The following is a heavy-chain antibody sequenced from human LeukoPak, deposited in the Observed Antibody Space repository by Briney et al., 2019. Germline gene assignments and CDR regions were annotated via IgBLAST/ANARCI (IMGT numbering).Heavy chain of an antibody. Sequence: SETLSLTCTVTGGSISSYYWSWVRQPPGKGLEWIGYIYYTGSTNYNPSLKSRVPISVDTSKNQFSLKLSSVTAADTAVYYCARQQLSQLYYFDNWGQGTLVTVSS. J-gene: IGHJ4*02. CDR2: IYYTGST. CDR3: ARQQLSQLYYFDN. V-gene: IGHV4-59*01. CDR1: GGSISSYY. D-gene: IGHD6-13*01.